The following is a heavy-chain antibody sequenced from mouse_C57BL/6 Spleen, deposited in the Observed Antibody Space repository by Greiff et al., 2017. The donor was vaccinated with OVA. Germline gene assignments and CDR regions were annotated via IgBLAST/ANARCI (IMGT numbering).Heavy chain of an antibody. CDR1: GYAFTNYL. Sequence: QVQLQQSGAELVRPGTSVKVSCKASGYAFTNYLIEWVKQRPGQGLEWIGVINPGSGGTNYNEKFKGKATLTADKSSSTAYMQLSSLTSEDSAVYFCGRTGTGYFDVWGTGTTVTVSS. CDR3: GRTGTGYFDV. D-gene: IGHD4-1*01. CDR2: INPGSGGT. V-gene: IGHV1-54*01. J-gene: IGHJ1*03.